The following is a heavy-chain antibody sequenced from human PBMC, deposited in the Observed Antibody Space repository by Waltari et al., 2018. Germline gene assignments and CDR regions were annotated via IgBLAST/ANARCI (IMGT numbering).Heavy chain of an antibody. CDR1: GFTFSDYW. CDR2: VNSAGTGS. CDR3: ARDTPGDGIDY. D-gene: IGHD2-21*01. V-gene: IGHV3-74*01. Sequence: EVQLVESGEGLVQPGGSLRLSCAASGFTFSDYWMHWVRQVPGKGLLWVSHVNSAGTGSSYADSVKGRFTISRDNARNILYLQMNSLTVEDTAVYYCARDTPGDGIDYWGQGTLVTVSP. J-gene: IGHJ4*02.